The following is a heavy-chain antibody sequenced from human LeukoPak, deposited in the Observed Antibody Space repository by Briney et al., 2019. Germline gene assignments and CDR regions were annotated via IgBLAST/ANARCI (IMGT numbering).Heavy chain of an antibody. D-gene: IGHD2-21*02. V-gene: IGHV4-59*01. J-gene: IGHJ5*02. CDR3: ASRMTSNRFDP. Sequence: SETLSLTCTVSGGSISSYYWSWIRQPPGKGLEWIGYIYSSGSTDYNPSLKSRVTISVDTSKNQFSLKLSSVTAADTAVYYCASRMTSNRFDPWGQGTLVTVSS. CDR1: GGSISSYY. CDR2: IYSSGST.